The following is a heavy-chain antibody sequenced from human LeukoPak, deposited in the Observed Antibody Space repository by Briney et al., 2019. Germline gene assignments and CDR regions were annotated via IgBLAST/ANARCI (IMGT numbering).Heavy chain of an antibody. CDR1: GVTFSSHS. CDR3: VRGWFGPDS. V-gene: IGHV3-74*01. CDR2: ISNDGTST. D-gene: IGHD3-10*01. J-gene: IGHJ5*01. Sequence: GGSLRLSCTASGVTFSSHSMHWVRQAPGKGLVWVSGISNDGTSTTYADSVKGRFTISRDNAKNTLYLQMHSLRAEDTAVYSCVRGWFGPDSCGQGTLVTVSS.